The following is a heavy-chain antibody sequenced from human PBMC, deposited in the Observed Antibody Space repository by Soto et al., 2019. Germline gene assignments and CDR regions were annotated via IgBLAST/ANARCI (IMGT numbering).Heavy chain of an antibody. Sequence: GGSLRLSCAASGFTFSSYSMNWVRQAPGRGLEWVSSISSSSSYIYYADSVKGRFTISRDNAKNSLYLQMNSLRAEDTAVYYCARDRREEQRDTARVYYFDYWGQGTLVTVSS. J-gene: IGHJ4*02. CDR1: GFTFSSYS. V-gene: IGHV3-21*01. D-gene: IGHD5-18*01. CDR2: ISSSSSYI. CDR3: ARDRREEQRDTARVYYFDY.